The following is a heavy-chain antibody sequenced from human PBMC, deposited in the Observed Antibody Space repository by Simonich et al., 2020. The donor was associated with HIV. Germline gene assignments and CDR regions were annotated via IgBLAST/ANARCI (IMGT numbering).Heavy chain of an antibody. Sequence: QVQLVQSGAEVKKPGASVKVSCKASGYTFTSYDIHWVRQATGQGVEWMGWMSPNSGNTDYAQKFQGRGTITRDTSINTAYMELSSLKSEDTAVYYCARALRWFDPWGQGTLVTVSS. J-gene: IGHJ5*02. CDR1: GYTFTSYD. CDR2: MSPNSGNT. CDR3: ARALRWFDP. D-gene: IGHD3-16*02. V-gene: IGHV1-8*03.